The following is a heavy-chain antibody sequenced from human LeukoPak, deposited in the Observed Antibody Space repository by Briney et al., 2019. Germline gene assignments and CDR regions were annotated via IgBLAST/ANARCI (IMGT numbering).Heavy chain of an antibody. CDR1: GGSISSSNW. V-gene: IGHV4-4*02. CDR3: ARGWEPGPRVVPAAMGYFDY. CDR2: IYHSGST. Sequence: SETLSLTCAVSGGSISSSNWWSWVRQPPGKGLEWIGEIYHSGSTNYNPSLKSRVTISVDKSKNQFSLKLSSVTAEDTAVYYCARGWEPGPRVVPAAMGYFDYWGQGTLVTVSS. J-gene: IGHJ4*02. D-gene: IGHD2-2*01.